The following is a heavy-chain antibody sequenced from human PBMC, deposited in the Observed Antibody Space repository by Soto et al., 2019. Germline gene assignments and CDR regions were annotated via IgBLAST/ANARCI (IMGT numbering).Heavy chain of an antibody. D-gene: IGHD2-15*01. CDR1: GYTFSTSG. CDR3: ARPGAAPYYYYGMDV. J-gene: IGHJ6*02. Sequence: QVQLVQSGAEVRKPGASVKVSCKASGYTFSTSGMSWLRQAPGQGLEWMGWISTYNGDTNDAPKFQDRVTMTSDTSTSTVYMELRSLRSDDTAVYYCARPGAAPYYYYGMDVWGQGTRVTVSS. CDR2: ISTYNGDT. V-gene: IGHV1-18*01.